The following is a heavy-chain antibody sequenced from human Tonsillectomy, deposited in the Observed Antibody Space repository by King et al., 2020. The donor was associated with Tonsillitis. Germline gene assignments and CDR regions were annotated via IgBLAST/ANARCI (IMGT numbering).Heavy chain of an antibody. D-gene: IGHD6-13*01. CDR3: AAGGGGAAAGRRAADI. J-gene: IGHJ3*02. CDR2: INQDGSEE. CDR1: GFTFSSYW. V-gene: IGHV3-7*01. Sequence: VQLVESGGGLVHPGGSLRLSCAASGFTFSSYWMSWVRQAPGKGLEWVANINQDGSEEFYVDSVKGRFTISRDNAKNSLYLQMNSLRVEDTAVYYCAAGGGGAAAGRRAADIWGQGTMVTVSS.